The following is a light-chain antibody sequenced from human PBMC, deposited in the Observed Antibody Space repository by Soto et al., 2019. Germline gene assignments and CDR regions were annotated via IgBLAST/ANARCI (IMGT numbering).Light chain of an antibody. CDR3: SSYATSSPYV. Sequence: QSALTQPASVSGSPGQSITIPCTGTSSDIGGYNYVSWYQQHPGKVPKLMIYDVTNRPSGVSNRFSGSKSGDTASLTISDLEAEDEADYYCSSYATSSPYVFGTGTKVTVL. V-gene: IGLV2-14*01. J-gene: IGLJ1*01. CDR1: SSDIGGYNY. CDR2: DVT.